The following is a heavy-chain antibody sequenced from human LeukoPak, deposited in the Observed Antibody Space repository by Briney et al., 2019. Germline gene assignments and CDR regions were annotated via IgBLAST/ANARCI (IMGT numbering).Heavy chain of an antibody. D-gene: IGHD1-14*01. CDR1: GFTVSSNY. Sequence: GGSLGLSCAASGFTVSSNYMSWVRQAPGKGLEWVSVIYSGGSTYYADSVKGRFTISRHNSKNTLYLQMNSLRAEDTAVYYCARVSSRNLYYFDYWGQGTLVTVSS. CDR3: ARVSSRNLYYFDY. V-gene: IGHV3-53*04. J-gene: IGHJ4*02. CDR2: IYSGGST.